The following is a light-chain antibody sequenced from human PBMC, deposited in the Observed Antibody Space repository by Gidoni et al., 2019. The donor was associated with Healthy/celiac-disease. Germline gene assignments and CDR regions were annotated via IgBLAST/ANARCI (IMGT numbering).Light chain of an antibody. CDR2: DAS. V-gene: IGKV1-33*01. CDR3: QQYDNLPSVT. Sequence: DIQITQSPSSLAASVGDRVTITCQACPDIRNYLNWYQQKPGKAPKLLIYDASNLETGVPARFSGSGSGTDFTFTISSLQPEDIATYYCQQYDNLPSVTFGHGTKVDIK. CDR1: PDIRNY. J-gene: IGKJ3*01.